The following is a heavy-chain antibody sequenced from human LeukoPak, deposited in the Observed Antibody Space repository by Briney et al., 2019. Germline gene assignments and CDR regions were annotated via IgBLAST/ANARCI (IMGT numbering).Heavy chain of an antibody. V-gene: IGHV3-7*03. CDR1: GFTFSSYW. CDR2: INHNGNVN. CDR3: ARGGGLDV. D-gene: IGHD3-16*01. J-gene: IGHJ6*02. Sequence: AGGSLRLSCAASGFTFSSYWMNWARQAPGKGLEWVASINHNGNVNYYVDSVKGRFTISRDNAKNSLYLQMSNLRAEDTAVYFCARGGGLDVQGQGATVTVSS.